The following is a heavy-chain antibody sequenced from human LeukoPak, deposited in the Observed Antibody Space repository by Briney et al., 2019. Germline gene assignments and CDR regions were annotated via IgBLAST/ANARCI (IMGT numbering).Heavy chain of an antibody. CDR1: GGSFSAYN. CDR2: ISPMFDIA. V-gene: IGHV1-69*04. J-gene: IGHJ5*02. Sequence: VASVKVSCKASGGSFSAYNIPWVRQAPGQGLEWMGRISPMFDIANYAQKFQGRVTITADTSTSTSYMELSSLRSDDTAVYYCAREFKQSNWNDGHWFDPWGPGTLVTVSS. CDR3: AREFKQSNWNDGHWFDP. D-gene: IGHD1-20*01.